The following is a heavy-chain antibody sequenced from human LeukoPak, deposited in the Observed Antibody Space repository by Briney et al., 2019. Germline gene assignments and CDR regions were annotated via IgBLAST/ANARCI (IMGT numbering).Heavy chain of an antibody. D-gene: IGHD4-17*01. CDR3: AKSLYGDYCCYYYGMDV. CDR1: GYTFTSYG. Sequence: ASVKVSCKASGYTFTSYGISWVRQAPGQGLEWMGWISAYNGNTNYAQKLQGRVTMTTDTSTSTAYMELRSLRSDDTAVYYCAKSLYGDYCCYYYGMDVWGQGTTVTVSS. V-gene: IGHV1-18*01. J-gene: IGHJ6*02. CDR2: ISAYNGNT.